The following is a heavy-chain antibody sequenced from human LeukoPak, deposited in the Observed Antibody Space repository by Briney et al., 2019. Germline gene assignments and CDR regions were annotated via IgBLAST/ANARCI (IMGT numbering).Heavy chain of an antibody. V-gene: IGHV3-74*01. D-gene: IGHD1-1*01. Sequence: GGSLRLSCAESVVTLRRNLIQGGRHAPGKGVGRVSRINSDGSSTSYADSVKGRFTISRDNAKNTLYLQMNSLRADDTAVYYCAREGDMERLGAFDIWGQGTMVTVSS. CDR3: AREGDMERLGAFDI. CDR1: VVTLRRNL. J-gene: IGHJ3*02. CDR2: INSDGSST.